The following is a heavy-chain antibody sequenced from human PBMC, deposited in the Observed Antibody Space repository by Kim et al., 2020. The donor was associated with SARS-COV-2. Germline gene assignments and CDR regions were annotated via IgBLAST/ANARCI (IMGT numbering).Heavy chain of an antibody. CDR1: GGSFSGYY. Sequence: SETLSLTCAVYGGSFSGYYWSWIRQPPGKGLEWIGEINHSGSTNYNPSLKSRVTISVDTSKNQFSLKLSSVTAADTAVYYCARVVRGGNSSGWYGGLGVKRGPYYFDYWGQGTLVTVSS. CDR3: ARVVRGGNSSGWYGGLGVKRGPYYFDY. V-gene: IGHV4-34*01. D-gene: IGHD6-19*01. CDR2: INHSGST. J-gene: IGHJ4*02.